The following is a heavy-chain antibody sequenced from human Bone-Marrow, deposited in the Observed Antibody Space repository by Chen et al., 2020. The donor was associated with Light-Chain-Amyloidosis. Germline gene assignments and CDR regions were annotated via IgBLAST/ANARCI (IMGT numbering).Heavy chain of an antibody. CDR3: ARGDFRQDYFDY. CDR1: NGAFGDDY. CDR2: INHSGSA. V-gene: IGHV4-34*01. J-gene: IGHJ4*02. Sequence: QVELQQWGAGLLKPSETLSLTCGIHNGAFGDDYWTWIRQPPGKGLQWIAEINHSGSANYNSSLKSRTTISVNKSKNQFSLRMISVTAADTAVYYCARGDFRQDYFDYWGQGTLVTVSS.